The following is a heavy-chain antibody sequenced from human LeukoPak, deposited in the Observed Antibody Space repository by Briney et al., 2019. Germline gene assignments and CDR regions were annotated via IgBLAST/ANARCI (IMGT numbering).Heavy chain of an antibody. V-gene: IGHV1-69*13. D-gene: IGHD3-10*01. CDR1: GGTLSSFA. CDR2: IIPIFGTA. J-gene: IGHJ1*01. Sequence: SVKVSCKASGGTLSSFAISWVRQAPGQGLEWMGGIIPIFGTANYAQNFQGRVTITADESTATAYMELSSLKSEDTAVYYCARGPMVRGLITYAEYLQHWGQGTLVTVSS. CDR3: ARGPMVRGLITYAEYLQH.